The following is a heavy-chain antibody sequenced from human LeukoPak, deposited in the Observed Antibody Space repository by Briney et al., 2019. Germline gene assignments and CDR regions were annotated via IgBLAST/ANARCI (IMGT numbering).Heavy chain of an antibody. CDR1: GFPFSSYG. J-gene: IGHJ6*03. V-gene: IGHV3-33*06. Sequence: GRTLRLSCAPSGFPFSSYGTHSVRGAPGRGVEGGAVIWYEESNKYYADTGKGRFPISRDNSKNTLYLQMNTLRAEDTAVYYCPKGGLVATIRESQYYYMDVWGKGTTVTVSS. D-gene: IGHD5-12*01. CDR2: IWYEESNK. CDR3: PKGGLVATIRESQYYYMDV.